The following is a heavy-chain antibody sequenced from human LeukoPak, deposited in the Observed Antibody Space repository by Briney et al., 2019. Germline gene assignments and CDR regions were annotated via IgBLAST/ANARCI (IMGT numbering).Heavy chain of an antibody. CDR2: IGGSGGGT. D-gene: IGHD3-22*01. CDR3: AKRGVIIRVILVGFHKEAYYFDS. Sequence: GGSLRLSCEVSGITLSNYGMSWVRQAPGRGLEWVAGIGGSGGGTKYADSVKGRFTISRDNPKNTLYLQMNRLRGEDTAVYFCAKRGVIIRVILVGFHKEAYYFDSWGQGALVTVSS. CDR1: GITLSNYG. J-gene: IGHJ4*02. V-gene: IGHV3-23*01.